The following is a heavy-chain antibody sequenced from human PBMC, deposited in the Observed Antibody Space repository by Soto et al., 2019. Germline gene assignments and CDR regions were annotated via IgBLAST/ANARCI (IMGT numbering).Heavy chain of an antibody. CDR2: ISIDTVTK. CDR3: ASDGVAGSPDWLDP. Sequence: QVYVVESGGGVVQPGMSLRLSCAVSGLTLTSDAIHWVRQAPGRGLEWVAVISIDTVTKSYGDSVKGRFTISRDNSKNMVFLQMNSLRPEDTAVYYCASDGVAGSPDWLDPWGQGTLVSVSS. CDR1: GLTLTSDA. V-gene: IGHV3-30-3*01. D-gene: IGHD6-19*01. J-gene: IGHJ5*02.